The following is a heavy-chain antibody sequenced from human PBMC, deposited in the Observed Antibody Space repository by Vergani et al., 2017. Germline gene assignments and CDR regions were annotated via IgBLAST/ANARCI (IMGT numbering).Heavy chain of an antibody. CDR2: IIPIFGIA. J-gene: IGHJ4*02. D-gene: IGHD3-10*02. Sequence: QVQLVQSGAEVKKPGASVKVSCKVSGYTLTELSMHWVRQAPGKGLEWMGGIIPIFGIANYAQKFQGRVTITADKSTSTAYMELSSLRSEDTAVYYCARDQVGCSVSYYPHGFDYWGQGTLVTVSS. CDR3: ARDQVGCSVSYYPHGFDY. CDR1: GYTLTELS. V-gene: IGHV1-69*10.